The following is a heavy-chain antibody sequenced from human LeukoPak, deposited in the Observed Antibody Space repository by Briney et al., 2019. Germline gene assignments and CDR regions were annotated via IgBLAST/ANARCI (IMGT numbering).Heavy chain of an antibody. CDR2: IYYSGST. CDR1: GGSISSYY. Sequence: SETLCLTCTVSGGSISSYYWSWIRQPPGKGLEWIGYIYYSGSTNYNPSLKSRVTISVDTSKNQISLKLSSVTAADTAVYYCARDSWYWYFDLWGRGTLVTVSS. D-gene: IGHD6-13*01. V-gene: IGHV4-59*01. CDR3: ARDSWYWYFDL. J-gene: IGHJ2*01.